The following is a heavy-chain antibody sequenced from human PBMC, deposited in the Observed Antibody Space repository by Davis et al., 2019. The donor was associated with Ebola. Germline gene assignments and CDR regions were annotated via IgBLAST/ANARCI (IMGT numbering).Heavy chain of an antibody. J-gene: IGHJ5*02. CDR1: GGSISSSNW. CDR2: IYHSGST. D-gene: IGHD3-3*01. CDR3: AKVNYDFWSGYYSGTWFDP. Sequence: MPSETLSLTCAVSGGSISSSNWWSWVRQPPGKGLEWIGEIYHSGSTNYNPSLKSRVTISVDKSKNQFSLKLSSVTAADTAVYYCAKVNYDFWSGYYSGTWFDPWGQGTLVTVSS. V-gene: IGHV4-4*02.